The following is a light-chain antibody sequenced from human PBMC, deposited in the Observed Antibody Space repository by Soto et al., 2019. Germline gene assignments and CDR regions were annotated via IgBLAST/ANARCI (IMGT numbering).Light chain of an antibody. J-gene: IGKJ5*01. CDR1: QSLSNNF. V-gene: IGKV3-20*01. Sequence: ETVLTQSPRSLSFSARERATLSGRASQSLSNNFLAWYQQKPGQAPRLLIYGASSRATGIPDRFSGSGSGTDFTLTISRLEPEDFAVYYCQQYGSSPITFGQGTRLEIK. CDR2: GAS. CDR3: QQYGSSPIT.